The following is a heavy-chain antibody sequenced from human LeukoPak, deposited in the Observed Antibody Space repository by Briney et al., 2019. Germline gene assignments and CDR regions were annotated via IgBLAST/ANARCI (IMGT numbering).Heavy chain of an antibody. D-gene: IGHD6-13*01. Sequence: SETLSLTCSFSGDSISTYFWSWIRQPPGKGLEWIGDIHDSGSASYNPSLQSRVTMPLDASKKQFSLRLSSLTAADTAVYYCARGYSSSWIDYWGQGTLVTVSS. CDR2: IHDSGSA. J-gene: IGHJ4*02. V-gene: IGHV4-59*08. CDR1: GDSISTYF. CDR3: ARGYSSSWIDY.